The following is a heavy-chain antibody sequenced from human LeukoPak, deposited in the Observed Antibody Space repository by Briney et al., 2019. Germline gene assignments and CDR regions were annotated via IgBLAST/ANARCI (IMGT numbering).Heavy chain of an antibody. D-gene: IGHD3-10*01. Sequence: GGSLRLSCAASGFTLSSYAMSWVRQAPGKGLEWVSAISGSGGSTYYADSVKGRFTISRDNSKNTLYLQMNSLRAEDTAVYYCAKEDYYGSGSYTDYNWFDPWGQGTLVTVSS. V-gene: IGHV3-23*01. CDR3: AKEDYYGSGSYTDYNWFDP. J-gene: IGHJ5*02. CDR1: GFTLSSYA. CDR2: ISGSGGST.